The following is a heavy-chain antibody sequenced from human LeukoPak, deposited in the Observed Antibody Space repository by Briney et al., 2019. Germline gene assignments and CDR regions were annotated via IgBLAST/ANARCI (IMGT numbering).Heavy chain of an antibody. Sequence: SETLSLTCAVSGGSISAYYWSWIRQPPGKGLEWIGYISYSGSTKYNPSLKSRVTISVDTSKNQFSLKLSSVTAADTAVYYCARYGMATIQFFDYWGQGTLFTVSS. CDR1: GGSISAYY. J-gene: IGHJ4*02. CDR3: ARYGMATIQFFDY. CDR2: ISYSGST. V-gene: IGHV4-59*01. D-gene: IGHD5-24*01.